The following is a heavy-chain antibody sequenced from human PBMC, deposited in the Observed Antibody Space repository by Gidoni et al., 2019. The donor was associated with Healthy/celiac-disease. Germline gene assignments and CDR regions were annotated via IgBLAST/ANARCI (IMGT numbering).Heavy chain of an antibody. J-gene: IGHJ6*02. Sequence: QVQLVQSGAEVKKPGASVKVSCKASGYTFTSYVISWVRPALGQGLEWMGWISAYNGNTNYAQKLQGRVTMTTDTSTSTAYMELRSLRSDDTAVYYCARSPQPYNDSSGYSDLYYYGMDVWGQGTTVTVSS. D-gene: IGHD3-22*01. CDR1: GYTFTSYV. V-gene: IGHV1-18*04. CDR3: ARSPQPYNDSSGYSDLYYYGMDV. CDR2: ISAYNGNT.